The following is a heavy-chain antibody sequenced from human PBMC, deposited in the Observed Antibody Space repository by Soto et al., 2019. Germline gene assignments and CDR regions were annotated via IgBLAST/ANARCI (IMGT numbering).Heavy chain of an antibody. CDR2: IYPGDSDT. CDR1: GYSFTSYG. Sequence: PGESLKISCKGSGYSFTSYGIGWVRQMPGKGLEWMGIIYPGDSDTRYSPSFQGQVTISADKSISTAYLQWSSLKASDTAMYYCARRGSRCSSTSCSHGAFDIWGQGTMVTVSS. CDR3: ARRGSRCSSTSCSHGAFDI. V-gene: IGHV5-51*01. D-gene: IGHD2-2*01. J-gene: IGHJ3*02.